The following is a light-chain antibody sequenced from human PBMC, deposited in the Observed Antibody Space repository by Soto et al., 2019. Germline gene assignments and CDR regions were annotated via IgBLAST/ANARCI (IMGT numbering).Light chain of an antibody. V-gene: IGKV3-20*01. CDR3: QQYGSSPQT. CDR1: QSVSSSF. Sequence: EIVLTQSPGTLSLSPGERATLSCRASQSVSSSFLAWYQQKPGQAPRLLIYGASSRATGIPERFSGSGSGTDFTLTISRLAPEDFAVYFCQQYGSSPQTFGIGTKVEIK. CDR2: GAS. J-gene: IGKJ1*01.